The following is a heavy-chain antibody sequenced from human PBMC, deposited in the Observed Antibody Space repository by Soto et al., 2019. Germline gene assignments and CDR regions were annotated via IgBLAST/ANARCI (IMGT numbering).Heavy chain of an antibody. CDR3: AREVGAPSGWLDP. V-gene: IGHV3-23*01. CDR2: ISGSGFKK. Sequence: VGSLRLSCAASGFIFENFGMSWARQAPGKGLEWISSISGSGFKKYYADSVKGRFAISRDNSKSTVYLELNNLGDGDTALYYCAREVGAPSGWLDPWGQGTQVTVSS. CDR1: GFIFENFG. J-gene: IGHJ5*02. D-gene: IGHD1-26*01.